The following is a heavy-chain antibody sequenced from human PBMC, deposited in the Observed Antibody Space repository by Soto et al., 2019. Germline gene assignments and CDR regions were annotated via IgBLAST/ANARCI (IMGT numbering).Heavy chain of an antibody. Sequence: EVQLLESGGALVQPGGSLRLACAASGFTFNNFAMNWVRQAPGKGLEWVSGITASGSFTYYAASVKARFTISRDSRKNTLSMQIDSLRGEDTTSYYCVKARSCWYYVDYGGAGTLVTVSS. CDR1: GFTFNNFA. CDR3: VKARSCWYYVDY. V-gene: IGHV3-23*01. D-gene: IGHD2-15*01. J-gene: IGHJ4*02. CDR2: ITASGSFT.